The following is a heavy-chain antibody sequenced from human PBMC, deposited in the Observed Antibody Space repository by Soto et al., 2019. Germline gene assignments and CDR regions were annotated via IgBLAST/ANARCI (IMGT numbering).Heavy chain of an antibody. V-gene: IGHV3-30*18. J-gene: IGHJ4*02. Sequence: GGSLRLSCAASGFTFSKYGMHWVRQAPGKGLEWVAVISDTGKIEFYGDSVRGRITTSRDNSKNTLYLQMTSLRREDTAVYYCAKDGGVPAAHFDHWGQGSLVTVSS. CDR2: ISDTGKIE. D-gene: IGHD2-2*01. CDR1: GFTFSKYG. CDR3: AKDGGVPAAHFDH.